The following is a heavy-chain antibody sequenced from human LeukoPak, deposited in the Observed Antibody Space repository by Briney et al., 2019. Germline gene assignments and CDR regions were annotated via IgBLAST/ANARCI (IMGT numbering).Heavy chain of an antibody. Sequence: PGGSLRLSCAGSGFTFRSYDMHWVRQAAGEGLEWVAAIDTAGVTYYPGSVRGRFTISRENAKDSFFLQMNSLRAGDTAVYYCARGGYFGSGPMDVWGQGTTVTVSS. CDR2: IDTAGVT. D-gene: IGHD3-10*01. V-gene: IGHV3-13*01. J-gene: IGHJ6*02. CDR1: GFTFRSYD. CDR3: ARGGYFGSGPMDV.